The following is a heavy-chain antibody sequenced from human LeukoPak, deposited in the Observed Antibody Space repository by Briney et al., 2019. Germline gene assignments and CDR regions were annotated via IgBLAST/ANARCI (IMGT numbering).Heavy chain of an antibody. CDR1: GFTFSSYW. CDR3: ARDPGGNPSWYFDY. V-gene: IGHV3-7*01. Sequence: PGGSLRLSCAASGFTFSSYWMSWVRQAPGKGLEWVANIKQDGSEKYYVDSVKGGFTISRDNAKNSLYLQMNSLRAEDTAVYYCARDPGGNPSWYFDYWGQGILVTVSS. CDR2: IKQDGSEK. J-gene: IGHJ4*02. D-gene: IGHD4-23*01.